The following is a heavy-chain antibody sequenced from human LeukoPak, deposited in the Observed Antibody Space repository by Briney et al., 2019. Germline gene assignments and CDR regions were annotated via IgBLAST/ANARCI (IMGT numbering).Heavy chain of an antibody. CDR3: ARGRGYGGNYLRAFDI. D-gene: IGHD1-26*01. Sequence: PSETLSLTCTVSGGSIGSYFWSWIRQPPGKGLEWIGYNSGSTKYNPSLKSRVTISVDTSENQFSLKLSSVTAADTAVYYCARGRGYGGNYLRAFDIWGQGTMVSVSS. V-gene: IGHV4-59*08. CDR2: NSGST. J-gene: IGHJ3*02. CDR1: GGSIGSYF.